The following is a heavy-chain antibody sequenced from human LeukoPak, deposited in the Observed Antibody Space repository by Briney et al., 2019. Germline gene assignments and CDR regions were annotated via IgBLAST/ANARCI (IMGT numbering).Heavy chain of an antibody. CDR1: XFXXSNXY. CDR2: IKPKTDGETT. D-gene: IGHD2-21*01. J-gene: IGHJ4*02. V-gene: IGHV3-15*07. Sequence: SXXLSCAASXFXXSNXYMNWVXQXPGKGXEWVGRIKPKTDGETTEYAAPVKDRFSISRDDSKSMMYLQMNSLKTEDTAVYYCITPLPYSAQGGQGTLVTVSS. CDR3: ITPLPYSAQ.